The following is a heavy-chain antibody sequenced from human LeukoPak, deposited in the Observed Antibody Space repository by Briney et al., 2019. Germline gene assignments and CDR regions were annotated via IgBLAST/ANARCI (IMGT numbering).Heavy chain of an antibody. V-gene: IGHV4-39*07. CDR3: ARVGPVAGGYYYYYMDV. D-gene: IGHD6-19*01. J-gene: IGHJ6*03. Sequence: SETLSLTCTVSGGSISSSSYYWGWICQPPGKGLEWIGSIYYSGSTYYNPSLKSRVTISVDTSKNQFSLKLSSVTAADTAVYHCARVGPVAGGYYYYYMDVWGKGTTVTVSS. CDR1: GGSISSSSYY. CDR2: IYYSGST.